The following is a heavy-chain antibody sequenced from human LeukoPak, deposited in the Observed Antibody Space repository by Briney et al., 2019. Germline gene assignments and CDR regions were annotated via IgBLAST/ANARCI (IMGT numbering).Heavy chain of an antibody. D-gene: IGHD6-19*01. Sequence: SETLSLTCTVSGGSISSSSYYWGWIRQPPGKGLEWIGSIYYSGSTYYNPSLKSRVTISVDTSKNQFSLKLSSVTAADTAVYYCARTRSSAAFDIWGQGTMVTVSS. J-gene: IGHJ3*02. CDR2: IYYSGST. V-gene: IGHV4-39*07. CDR1: GGSISSSSYY. CDR3: ARTRSSAAFDI.